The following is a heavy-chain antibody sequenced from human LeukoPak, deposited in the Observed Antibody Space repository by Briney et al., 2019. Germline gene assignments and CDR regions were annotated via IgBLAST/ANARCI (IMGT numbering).Heavy chain of an antibody. CDR2: INHSGST. V-gene: IGHV4-34*01. D-gene: IGHD6-19*01. CDR3: ARAAEYSSGWYLFDY. CDR1: GGSFSGYY. J-gene: IGHJ4*02. Sequence: PSETLSLTCAVYGGSFSGYYWGWIRQPPGKGLEWIGEINHSGSTNYNPSLKSRVTILVDTSKNQFSLKLSSVTAADTAVYYCARAAEYSSGWYLFDYWGQGILVTVSA.